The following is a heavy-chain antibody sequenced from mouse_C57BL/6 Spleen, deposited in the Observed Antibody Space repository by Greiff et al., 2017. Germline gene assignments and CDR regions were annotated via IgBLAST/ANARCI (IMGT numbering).Heavy chain of an antibody. CDR3: ARSGMVLYYFDY. Sequence: QVQLQQSGAELVRPGTSVKVSCKASGYAFTNYLIEWVKQRPGQGLEWIGVINPGCGGTNYNEKFKGKATLTADKSSSTAYMQLSSLTSEDSAVYFCARSGMVLYYFDYWGQGTTLTVSS. V-gene: IGHV1-54*01. D-gene: IGHD2-3*01. CDR2: INPGCGGT. CDR1: GYAFTNYL. J-gene: IGHJ2*01.